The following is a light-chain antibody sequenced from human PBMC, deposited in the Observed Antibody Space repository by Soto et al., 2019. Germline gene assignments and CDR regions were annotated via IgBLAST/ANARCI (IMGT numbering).Light chain of an antibody. Sequence: QSALTQPPSASGSPGQSVTISCTGTSSDVGGYSFVSWYQQHPGKAPKLMIYEVNKRPSGVPDRFSGSKSGNTASLTVSGLQAEDEADYYCSSYAGSNTWVFRGGTKVTVL. CDR2: EVN. CDR3: SSYAGSNTWV. J-gene: IGLJ3*02. V-gene: IGLV2-8*01. CDR1: SSDVGGYSF.